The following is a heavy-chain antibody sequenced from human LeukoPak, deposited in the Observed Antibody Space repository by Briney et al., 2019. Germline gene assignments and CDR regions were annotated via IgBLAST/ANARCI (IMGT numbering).Heavy chain of an antibody. CDR1: GFTFSSYG. CDR2: ILNDGSQE. CDR3: ARDDALGDNALDI. J-gene: IGHJ3*02. D-gene: IGHD3-16*01. Sequence: GESLSLSCAASGFTFSSYGMHWDRQAPGERLEWVAVILNDGSQEKYADSAKGRFTISRDNSKNTLFLQMNSLRAEDTAVYYCARDDALGDNALDIWGQGTMVPVSS. V-gene: IGHV3-33*02.